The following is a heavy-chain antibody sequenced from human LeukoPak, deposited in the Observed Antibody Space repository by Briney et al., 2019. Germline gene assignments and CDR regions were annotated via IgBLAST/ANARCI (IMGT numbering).Heavy chain of an antibody. CDR2: IYTSGST. J-gene: IGHJ3*02. CDR3: AREGRGLSAAGRAVDAFDI. Sequence: PSETLSLTCTVSGGSISSYYWSWIRQPAGKGLEWIGRIYTSGSTNYNPFLKSRVTMSVDTSKNQFSLKLSSVTAADTAVYYCAREGRGLSAAGRAVDAFDIWGQGTMVTVSS. CDR1: GGSISSYY. D-gene: IGHD6-13*01. V-gene: IGHV4-4*07.